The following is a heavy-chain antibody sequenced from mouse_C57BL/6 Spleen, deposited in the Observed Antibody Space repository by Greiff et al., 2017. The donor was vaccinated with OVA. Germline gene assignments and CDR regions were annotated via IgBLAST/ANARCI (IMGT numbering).Heavy chain of an antibody. CDR3: ARSFTTVTHMDY. CDR1: GYTFTSYW. D-gene: IGHD1-1*01. CDR2: IDPSDSYT. Sequence: QVQLQQPGAELVMPGASVKLSCKASGYTFTSYWMHWVKQRPGQGLEWIGEIDPSDSYTNYNQKFKGKSTLTVDKSSSTAYMQLSSLTSEDSAVYYCARSFTTVTHMDYWGQGTSVTVSS. V-gene: IGHV1-69*01. J-gene: IGHJ4*01.